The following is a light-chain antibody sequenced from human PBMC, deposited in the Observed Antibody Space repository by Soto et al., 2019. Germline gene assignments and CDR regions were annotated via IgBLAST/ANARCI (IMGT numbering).Light chain of an antibody. Sequence: EIVLTQSPGTLPLSPGERATLSCRASQSVSSSYLTWYQQKPGQAPRLLIYGASSRATGIPDRFSGSGSGTDFTLTISRLEPEDVAVYYCQQYGSSPTFGQGTKVKIK. V-gene: IGKV3-20*01. CDR2: GAS. CDR1: QSVSSSY. CDR3: QQYGSSPT. J-gene: IGKJ1*01.